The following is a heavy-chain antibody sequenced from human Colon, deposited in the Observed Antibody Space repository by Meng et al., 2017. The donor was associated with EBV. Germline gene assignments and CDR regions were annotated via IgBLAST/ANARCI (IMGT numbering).Heavy chain of an antibody. CDR1: GGSVSSGGYY. CDR2: IYYSGST. V-gene: IGHV4-31*03. D-gene: IGHD6-19*01. CDR3: ARVSSGWDYFDY. J-gene: IGHJ4*02. Sequence: GPLQGSGPGLVKPSPTLSLTCTVSGGSVSSGGYYWTWIRQHPGKGLEWFGHIYYSGSTFYNPSLKRRVIISIDTSKNQFSLNLRSVTAADTAVYYCARVSSGWDYFDYWGQGTLVTVSS.